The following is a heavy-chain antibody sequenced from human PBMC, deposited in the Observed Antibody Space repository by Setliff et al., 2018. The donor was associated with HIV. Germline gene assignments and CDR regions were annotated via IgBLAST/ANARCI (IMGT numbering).Heavy chain of an antibody. J-gene: IGHJ5*02. CDR3: ARGDTAGQFDP. D-gene: IGHD5-18*01. CDR2: MYYSGST. Sequence: SETLSLTCIVSGGPISGSSYYWGWIRQSPGKGLEWIGNMYYSGSTYYNPSLKSRVTISVDTSKNQFSLKLSSVTAADTAVYYCARGDTAGQFDPWGQGTLVTVSS. V-gene: IGHV4-39*01. CDR1: GGPISGSSYY.